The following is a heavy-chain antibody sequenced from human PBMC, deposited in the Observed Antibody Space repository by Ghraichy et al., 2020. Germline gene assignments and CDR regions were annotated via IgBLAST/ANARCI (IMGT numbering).Heavy chain of an antibody. J-gene: IGHJ3*02. V-gene: IGHV3-9*01. Sequence: GGSLRLSCAASGFTFDDYAMHWVRQAPGKGLEWVSGISWNSGSIGYADSVKGRFTISRDNAKNSLYLQMNSLRAEDTALYYCAKPQSPYIYYYDAADAFDIWGQGTMVTVSS. CDR3: AKPQSPYIYYYDAADAFDI. CDR2: ISWNSGSI. CDR1: GFTFDDYA. D-gene: IGHD3-22*01.